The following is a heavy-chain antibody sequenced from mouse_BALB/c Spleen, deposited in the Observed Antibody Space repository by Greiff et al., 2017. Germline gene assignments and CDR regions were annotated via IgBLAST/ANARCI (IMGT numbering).Heavy chain of an antibody. CDR3: AREGGYGNYDYFDY. V-gene: IGHV5-6-3*01. CDR1: GFTFSSYG. D-gene: IGHD2-1*01. CDR2: INSNGGST. Sequence: EVHLVESGGGLVQPGGSLKLSCAASGFTFSSYGMSWVRQTPDKRLELVATINSNGGSTYYPDSVKGRFTISRDNAKNTLYLQMSSLKSEDTAMYYCAREGGYGNYDYFDYWGQGTTLTVSS. J-gene: IGHJ2*01.